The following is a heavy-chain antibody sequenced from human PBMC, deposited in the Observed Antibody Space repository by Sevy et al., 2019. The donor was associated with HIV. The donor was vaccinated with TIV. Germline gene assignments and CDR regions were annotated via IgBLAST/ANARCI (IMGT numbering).Heavy chain of an antibody. D-gene: IGHD3-22*01. CDR2: ISAYRGNT. J-gene: IGHJ5*02. V-gene: IGHV1-18*01. CDR1: GYTFIMYG. CDR3: VRASHAYYYDSNHWCDP. Sequence: ASVKVSCKDSGYTFIMYGISWVRQAPGQGLEWMGWISAYRGNTNYAQKFQGRVTMITDTSTSTAYMELRSLRSDDTAVYYCVRASHAYYYDSNHWCDPWGQGTLVTVSS.